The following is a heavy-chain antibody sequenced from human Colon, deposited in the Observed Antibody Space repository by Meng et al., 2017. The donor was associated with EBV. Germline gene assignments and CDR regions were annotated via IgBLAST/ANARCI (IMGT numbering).Heavy chain of an antibody. CDR3: ARRGPSGNFSP. CDR1: GGSFRDYY. D-gene: IGHD3-10*01. CDR2: IDHRGNT. V-gene: IGHV4-34*01. Sequence: QVQLPQVGEGLLKPSETLARSCAVYGGSFRDYYWTWIRHPPGKGLEWIGEIDHRGNTKYNPSLKSRVTISLDTSKKQFSLKVSSVTAADSAVYYCARRGPSGNFSPWSQGALVTVSS. J-gene: IGHJ5*02.